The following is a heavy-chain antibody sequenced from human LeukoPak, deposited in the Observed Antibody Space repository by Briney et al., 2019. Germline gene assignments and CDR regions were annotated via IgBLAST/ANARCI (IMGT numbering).Heavy chain of an antibody. CDR1: GASMTNYY. J-gene: IGHJ4*02. CDR3: ARGNGYNYY. CDR2: IYYSGST. D-gene: IGHD5-24*01. Sequence: SETLSLTCTVSGASMTNYYWAWIRQSPGKGLEWIGYIYYSGSTNYNPSLKSRVTISVDTSKNQFSLKLSSVTAADTAVYYCARGNGYNYYWGQGTLVTVSS. V-gene: IGHV4-59*01.